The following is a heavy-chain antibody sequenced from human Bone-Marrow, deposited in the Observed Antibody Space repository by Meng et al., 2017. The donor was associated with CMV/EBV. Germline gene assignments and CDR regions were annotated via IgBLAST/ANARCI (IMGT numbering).Heavy chain of an antibody. J-gene: IGHJ3*02. Sequence: GGSLRLSCAASGFTFSSYAMHWVRQAPGKGLEWVSSISSSSSYIYYADSVKGRFTISRDNAKNSLYLQMNSLRAEDTAVYYCARVKGMGAFDIWGQGTMVTVSS. D-gene: IGHD6-13*01. CDR1: GFTFSSYA. CDR2: ISSSSSYI. V-gene: IGHV3-21*01. CDR3: ARVKGMGAFDI.